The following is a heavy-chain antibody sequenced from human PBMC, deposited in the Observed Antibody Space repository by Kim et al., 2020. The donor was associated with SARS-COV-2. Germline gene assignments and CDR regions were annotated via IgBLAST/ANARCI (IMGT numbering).Heavy chain of an antibody. CDR1: GFTFSTHA. D-gene: IGHD3-10*01. Sequence: GGSLRLSCAASGFTFSTHAMHWVRQAPGKGLEWVAVISYDGSKKYYRDSERGQFTISRDNSKNTLYLQIDSLTVEDTAVYYCATEAMGVGNGNYGMDVLGQGTTVIVSS. CDR3: ATEAMGVGNGNYGMDV. V-gene: IGHV3-30*04. J-gene: IGHJ6*02. CDR2: ISYDGSKK.